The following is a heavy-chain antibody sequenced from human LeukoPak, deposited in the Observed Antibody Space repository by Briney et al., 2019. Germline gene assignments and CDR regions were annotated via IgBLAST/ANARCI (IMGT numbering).Heavy chain of an antibody. J-gene: IGHJ4*02. CDR1: GFTVSGNY. CDR2: IYSGGST. V-gene: IGHV3-53*01. D-gene: IGHD3-3*01. Sequence: GGSLRLSCAASGFTVSGNYMSWVRQAPGKGLEWVSVIYSGGSTYYADSVKGRFTISRDNSKNTLYLQMNSLRAEDTAVYYCARDWSHRCFDYWGQGTLVTVSS. CDR3: ARDWSHRCFDY.